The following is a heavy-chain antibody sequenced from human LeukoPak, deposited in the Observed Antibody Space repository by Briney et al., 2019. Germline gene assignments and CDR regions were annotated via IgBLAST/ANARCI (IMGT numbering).Heavy chain of an antibody. Sequence: ASVKVSCKASGYTFTSYYMHWVRQAPGQGLEWMGIINPSGGSTSYAQKFQGRVTMTRDTSTSTVYMELSSLRSEGTAVYYCARDNQGCSSTSCYWGGGGDYWGQGTLVTVSS. CDR3: ARDNQGCSSTSCYWGGGGDY. CDR2: INPSGGST. CDR1: GYTFTSYY. V-gene: IGHV1-46*01. D-gene: IGHD2-2*01. J-gene: IGHJ4*02.